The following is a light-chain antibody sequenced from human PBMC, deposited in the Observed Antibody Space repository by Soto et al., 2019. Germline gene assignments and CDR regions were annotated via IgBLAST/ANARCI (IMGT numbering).Light chain of an antibody. CDR3: QQYNSYSSWT. V-gene: IGKV1-5*01. Sequence: DIQMTQSPSTLSASVGDRVTITCRASQSFSSWLAWYQQKPGKAPKLLIYDASSLESGVTSRFSGSGSGTEFTLTISSLQPDDFATYYCQQYNSYSSWTFGQGTKVEIK. CDR1: QSFSSW. J-gene: IGKJ1*01. CDR2: DAS.